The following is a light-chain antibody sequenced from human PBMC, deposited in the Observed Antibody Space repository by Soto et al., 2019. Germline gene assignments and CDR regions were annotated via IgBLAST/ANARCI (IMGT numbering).Light chain of an antibody. CDR2: DVS. CDR3: SSYTSSSTYV. Sequence: QSVLTQPASVSGSPGQSIAISCIGSSSDVGGYNYVSWHQQHPGKAPKVVIYDVSNRPSGVSDRFSGSKSGNTDSLTISGLQAEDEADYYCSSYTSSSTYVFGTGTKVTVL. J-gene: IGLJ1*01. V-gene: IGLV2-14*01. CDR1: SSDVGGYNY.